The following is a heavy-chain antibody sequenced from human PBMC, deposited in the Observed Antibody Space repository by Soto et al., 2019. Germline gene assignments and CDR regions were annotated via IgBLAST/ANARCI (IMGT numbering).Heavy chain of an antibody. D-gene: IGHD3-10*01. J-gene: IGHJ4*02. CDR2: ISDSGGSI. CDR1: GFTFSRHA. Sequence: GGSLRLSCAASGFTFSRHAMSWVRQAPGKGLEWVSTISDSGGSIFYADSEKGRFSISRDNSKNTVTLQMNSLRDEDTAVYYCAKRLLLWFGELSVFDSWGQGTLVTVSS. CDR3: AKRLLLWFGELSVFDS. V-gene: IGHV3-23*01.